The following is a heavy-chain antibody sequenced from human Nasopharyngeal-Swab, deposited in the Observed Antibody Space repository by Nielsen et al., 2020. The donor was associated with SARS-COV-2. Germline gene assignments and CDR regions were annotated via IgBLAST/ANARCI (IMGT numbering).Heavy chain of an antibody. J-gene: IGHJ4*02. CDR1: GDPISSGKDY. Sequence: SETLSLTCTVSGDPISSGKDYWSWLRQTPGRGLAWIGYIDYSGSTDHNPSLKSRVTISVDTSKNQFSLKVNSVTAADTAVYYCARLGRYYDTLSGYARHFDYWGQGILVTVSS. CDR3: ARLGRYYDTLSGYARHFDY. D-gene: IGHD3-9*01. V-gene: IGHV4-30-4*01. CDR2: IDYSGST.